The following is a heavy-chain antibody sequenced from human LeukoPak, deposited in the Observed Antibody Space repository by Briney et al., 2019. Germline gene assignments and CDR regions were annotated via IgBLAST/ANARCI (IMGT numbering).Heavy chain of an antibody. D-gene: IGHD4-17*01. V-gene: IGHV3-23*01. J-gene: IGHJ4*02. CDR2: ISGSGDTT. Sequence: GGSPRLSCTASGFTFSSYSMSWVRQGPGTGLEWVSAISGSGDTTFYADSVKGRFTISRDNSKKTLYLQVNSLRAEDTAVYFCAKELTTERTPGVDSWGQGTLVTVSS. CDR1: GFTFSSYS. CDR3: AKELTTERTPGVDS.